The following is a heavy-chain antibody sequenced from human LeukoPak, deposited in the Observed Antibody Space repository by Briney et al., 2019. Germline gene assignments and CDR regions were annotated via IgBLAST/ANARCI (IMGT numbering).Heavy chain of an antibody. Sequence: SETLSLTCTVSGGSISSGSYYWSWIRQPAGKGLEWIGRIYTSESTNYNPSLKSRVTISVDTSKNQFSLKLSSVTAADTAVYYCARGHRELTTPYYYMDVWGKGTTVTVSS. CDR1: GGSISSGSYY. J-gene: IGHJ6*03. CDR3: ARGHRELTTPYYYMDV. D-gene: IGHD3-22*01. V-gene: IGHV4-61*02. CDR2: IYTSEST.